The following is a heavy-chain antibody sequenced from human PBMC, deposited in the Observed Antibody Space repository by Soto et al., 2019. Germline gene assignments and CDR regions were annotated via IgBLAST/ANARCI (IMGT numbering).Heavy chain of an antibody. Sequence: QVQLQESGPGLVKSSQTLSLTCTVSGGSISSGDYYCGWIRQPPGKGLEWIGYIYYRGSTYYNPSRKSRVTIAVDTSKDRCALKLSSVTAADTSVYYCARDGRLVASGVDYWGQGTLVTVSS. V-gene: IGHV4-30-4*01. CDR3: ARDGRLVASGVDY. CDR2: IYYRGST. CDR1: GGSISSGDYY. D-gene: IGHD2-15*01. J-gene: IGHJ4*02.